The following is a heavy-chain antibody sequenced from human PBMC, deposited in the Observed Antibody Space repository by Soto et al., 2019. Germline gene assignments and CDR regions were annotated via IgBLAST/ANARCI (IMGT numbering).Heavy chain of an antibody. CDR2: IIPMLPTT. CDR1: GDTFGRNA. J-gene: IGHJ4*02. CDR3: ARDGDSADYGY. D-gene: IGHD2-21*02. Sequence: QVQLVQSGAEVKRPGSSVTVSCKASGDTFGRNAIHWVRQAPGQGLAWMGGIIPMLPTTSYARKFRDRLTINADKSTSTAYMEMTSLRSEDTAVYYCARDGDSADYGYWGQGTLVTVSS. V-gene: IGHV1-69*06.